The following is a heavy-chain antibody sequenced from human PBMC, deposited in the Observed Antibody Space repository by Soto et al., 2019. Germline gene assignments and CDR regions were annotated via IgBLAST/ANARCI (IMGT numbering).Heavy chain of an antibody. V-gene: IGHV4-59*01. CDR3: ARPLYYYDSSGYALGY. Sequence: SETLSLTCTVSGGSISSYYWSWIRQPPGKGLEWIGYIYYSGSTNYNPSLKSRVTISVDTSKNQFSLKLSSVTAADTAVYYCARPLYYYDSSGYALGYWGQGTLVNVSS. D-gene: IGHD3-22*01. CDR2: IYYSGST. CDR1: GGSISSYY. J-gene: IGHJ4*02.